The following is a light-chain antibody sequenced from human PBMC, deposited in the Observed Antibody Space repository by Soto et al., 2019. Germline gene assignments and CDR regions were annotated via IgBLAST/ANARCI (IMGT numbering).Light chain of an antibody. CDR1: SSDVGGYNY. Sequence: QSALTQPPSASGSPGQSVTISCTGTSSDVGGYNYVSWYQQYPGRAPKLMIYEVTKQPSGVPDRFSGSKSGNTAALTVSGLQAEDAADYYCSSYAASNNFYFVFGGGTKLTVL. J-gene: IGLJ3*02. CDR2: EVT. V-gene: IGLV2-8*01. CDR3: SSYAASNNFYFV.